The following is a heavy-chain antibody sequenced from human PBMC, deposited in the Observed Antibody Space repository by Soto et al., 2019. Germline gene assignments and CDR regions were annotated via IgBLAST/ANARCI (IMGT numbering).Heavy chain of an antibody. CDR2: ISSSSSTI. V-gene: IGHV3-48*02. D-gene: IGHD1-26*01. CDR1: GFTFSSYS. J-gene: IGHJ5*02. CDR3: ARAPGWERDNWFDP. Sequence: EVQLVESGGGLVQPGGSLRLSCAASGFTFSSYSMNWVRQAPGKGLEWVSYISSSSSTIYYADSVKGRFTISRDNAKNSLYLQMNSLRDEDTAVYYCARAPGWERDNWFDPWGQGTLVTVSS.